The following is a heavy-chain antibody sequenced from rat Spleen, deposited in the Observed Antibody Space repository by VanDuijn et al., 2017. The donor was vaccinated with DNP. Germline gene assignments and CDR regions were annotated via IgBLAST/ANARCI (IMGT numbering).Heavy chain of an antibody. V-gene: IGHV5-34*01. CDR2: ISSSSSYI. CDR3: ASKASRNYFDY. D-gene: IGHD2-7*01. CDR1: GFTFSNYG. J-gene: IGHJ2*01. Sequence: EVQLVESGGGLVQPGRSLKLSCLASGFTFSNYGMNWIRQAPGKGLEWVASISSSSSYIYYADTVKGRFTISRENANNTLYLQMTSLRSEDTALYYCASKASRNYFDYWGQGVMVTVSS.